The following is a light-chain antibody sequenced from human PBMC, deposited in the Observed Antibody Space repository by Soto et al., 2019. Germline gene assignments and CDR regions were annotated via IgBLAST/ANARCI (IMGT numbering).Light chain of an antibody. Sequence: QSALTQPASVSGSPGQSTTISCTGTSSDVGGYNEVSWYQQRPGKAPKLMIYDVTNRSSGVSNRFSGSKSGNTASLTISGLQAEDEAYYYCGSHAVGSTLIFGGGTKVTVL. J-gene: IGLJ2*01. CDR2: DVT. CDR3: GSHAVGSTLI. CDR1: SSDVGGYNE. V-gene: IGLV2-14*03.